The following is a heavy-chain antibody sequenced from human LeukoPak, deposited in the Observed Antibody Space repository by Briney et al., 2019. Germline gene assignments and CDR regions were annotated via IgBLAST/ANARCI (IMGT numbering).Heavy chain of an antibody. CDR3: ARRWNYGRNYYIDV. J-gene: IGHJ6*03. V-gene: IGHV4-34*01. D-gene: IGHD1-7*01. CDR1: GGSFSGYY. CDR2: INDSGTI. Sequence: PSETLSLTCAVYGGSFSGYYWSWIRQSPGKGLEWIGEINDSGTINYNPSLMSRVTISVDKSKNQFSLKLSSVTAADTAVYYCARRWNYGRNYYIDVWGKGATVSVSS.